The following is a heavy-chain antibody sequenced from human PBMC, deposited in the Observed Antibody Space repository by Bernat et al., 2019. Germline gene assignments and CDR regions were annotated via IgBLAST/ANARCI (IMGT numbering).Heavy chain of an antibody. V-gene: IGHV3-30-3*01. CDR1: GFSFSRSV. Sequence: QVQLVESGGGVVQPGRSLRLSCAASGFSFSRSVMHWVRQAPGKGLEWVALISYDGSSKHYTDSVKGRFTISRDNSKNTLYLQMNSLRAEDTAVYYCARDSGYYDSSGPDYWGQGTLVTVSS. D-gene: IGHD3-22*01. CDR3: ARDSGYYDSSGPDY. CDR2: ISYDGSSK. J-gene: IGHJ4*02.